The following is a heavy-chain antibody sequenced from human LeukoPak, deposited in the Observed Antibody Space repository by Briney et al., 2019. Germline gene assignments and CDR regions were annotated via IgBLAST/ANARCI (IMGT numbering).Heavy chain of an antibody. Sequence: EASVKVSCKASGYTFTGYYMHWVRQAPGQGLEWMGWINPNSGGTNYAQKFQGWVTMTRDTPISTAYMELSRLRSDDTAVYYCARGTDSGSYWTVFDYWGQGTLVTVSS. CDR3: ARGTDSGSYWTVFDY. CDR2: INPNSGGT. CDR1: GYTFTGYY. V-gene: IGHV1-2*04. D-gene: IGHD1-26*01. J-gene: IGHJ4*02.